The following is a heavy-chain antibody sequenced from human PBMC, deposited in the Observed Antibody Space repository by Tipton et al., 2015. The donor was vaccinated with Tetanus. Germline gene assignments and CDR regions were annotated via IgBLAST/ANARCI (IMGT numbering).Heavy chain of an antibody. Sequence: SLRLSCAASGFTFSSYGMHWVRQAPGKGLEWVAVSSYDGSDKYYADSVKGRFTISRDNSKNTLYLQMNSLRAEDTAVYYCAKDCDRKGYCYYCGMDVWGQGTTVPVSS. CDR1: GFTFSSYG. J-gene: IGHJ6*02. V-gene: IGHV3-30*18. D-gene: IGHD2-21*01. CDR3: AKDCDRKGYCYYCGMDV. CDR2: SSYDGSDK.